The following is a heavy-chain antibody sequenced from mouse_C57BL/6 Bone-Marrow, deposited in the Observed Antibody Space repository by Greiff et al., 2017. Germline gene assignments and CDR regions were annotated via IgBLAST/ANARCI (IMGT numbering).Heavy chain of an antibody. CDR1: EYEFPSHD. CDR2: INSDGGST. J-gene: IGHJ4*01. V-gene: IGHV5-2*01. Sequence: EVQVVESGGGLVQPGESLKLSCESNEYEFPSHDMSWVRKTPEKRLELVAAINSDGGSTYYPDTMERRFIISRDNTKKTLYLQMSSLRSEDTALYDCARLGAEAFYYAMDYWGQGTSVTVSS. D-gene: IGHD4-1*01. CDR3: ARLGAEAFYYAMDY.